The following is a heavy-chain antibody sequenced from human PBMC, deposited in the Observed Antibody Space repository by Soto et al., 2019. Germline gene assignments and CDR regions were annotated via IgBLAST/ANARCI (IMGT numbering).Heavy chain of an antibody. D-gene: IGHD4-17*01. J-gene: IGHJ3*02. V-gene: IGHV4-30-4*01. CDR3: ARVAMTTVTTTAFDI. CDR2: IYYSGST. CDR1: GGSILSGDYY. Sequence: QVQLQESGPGLVKPSQTLSLTCTVSGGSILSGDYYWSWIRQSPGKGLEWIGYIYYSGSTYYNPSLKCRVTISVDTSKNQFSLEVSSVTAADTAVYYCARVAMTTVTTTAFDIWGQGTMVIVSS.